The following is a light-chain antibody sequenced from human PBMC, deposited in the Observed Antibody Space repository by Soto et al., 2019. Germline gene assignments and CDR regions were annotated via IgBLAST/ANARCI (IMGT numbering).Light chain of an antibody. J-gene: IGKJ4*01. V-gene: IGKV3-20*01. CDR3: QQYGSSPLT. CDR2: DTS. Sequence: EIVLTQSPGTLSLSPGERASLSCRASQSVSRNYVAWYQFKPGQAPRLLIYDTSTRATGIPDRFSGSGSEADFTLTISRLEPEDFAVYFCQQYGSSPLTFGGGSKVEIK. CDR1: QSVSRNY.